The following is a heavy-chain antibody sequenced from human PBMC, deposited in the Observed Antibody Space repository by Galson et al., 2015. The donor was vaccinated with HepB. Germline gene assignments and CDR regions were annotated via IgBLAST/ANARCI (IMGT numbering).Heavy chain of an antibody. CDR2: ISAYNGNT. D-gene: IGHD2-21*01. CDR1: GYTFTNYG. V-gene: IGHV1-18*01. J-gene: IGHJ4*02. Sequence: SVKVSCKASGYTFTNYGFTWVRQAPGQGLEWMGWISAYNGNTNYAQKFQGRATMTTDTSTSTAYMELRNLRSDDTALYYCARDGGGHPAKLDYWGQGTLVTISS. CDR3: ARDGGGHPAKLDY.